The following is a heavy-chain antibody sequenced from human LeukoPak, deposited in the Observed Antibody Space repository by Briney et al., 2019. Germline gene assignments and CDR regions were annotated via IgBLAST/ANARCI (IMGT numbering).Heavy chain of an antibody. CDR3: ARDLRCGSGSYKGYFDY. D-gene: IGHD3-10*01. J-gene: IGHJ4*02. Sequence: GGSLRLSCAASGFTFSSYALHWVRQAPGKGLEWVAVISCDGTTKYYADSVKGRFTISRDNSKNTLYLQMNSLRVEDTAVYYCARDLRCGSGSYKGYFDYWGQGTLVTVSS. CDR2: ISCDGTTK. V-gene: IGHV3-30-3*01. CDR1: GFTFSSYA.